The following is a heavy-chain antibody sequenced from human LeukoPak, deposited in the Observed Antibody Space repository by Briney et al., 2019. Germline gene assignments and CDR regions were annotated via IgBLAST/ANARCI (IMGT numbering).Heavy chain of an antibody. Sequence: ASVKVSCKASGYTFIDYYMHWVRQAPGPGLEWMGRINPNSGGTNYAQKFQGRVTMTRDTTISTAYMELSRLRSDDTAVCYCALDHCSSTSCFDYWGQGTLVTVSS. D-gene: IGHD2-2*01. J-gene: IGHJ4*02. CDR3: ALDHCSSTSCFDY. CDR1: GYTFIDYY. V-gene: IGHV1-2*06. CDR2: INPNSGGT.